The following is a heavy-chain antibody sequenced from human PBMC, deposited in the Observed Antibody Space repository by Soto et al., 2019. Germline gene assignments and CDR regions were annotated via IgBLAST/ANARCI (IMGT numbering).Heavy chain of an antibody. CDR1: VFTFSSYG. D-gene: IGHD6-13*01. V-gene: IGHV3-30*18. J-gene: IGHJ4*02. Sequence: WWSLRLSCSASVFTFSSYGMHWFRQAPGKGLEWVAVISYDGSNKYYADSVKGRFTISRDNSKNTLYLQMNSLRAEDTAVYYCAKDIQQLVHPTIDYWGQGTLVTVSS. CDR2: ISYDGSNK. CDR3: AKDIQQLVHPTIDY.